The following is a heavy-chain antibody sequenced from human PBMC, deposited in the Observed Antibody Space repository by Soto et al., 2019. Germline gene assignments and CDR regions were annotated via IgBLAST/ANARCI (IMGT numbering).Heavy chain of an antibody. V-gene: IGHV4-31*03. Sequence: QVQLQESGPGLVKPSQTLSLTRTVSGGSINSGGYYWTWIRQHPGKGLEWIGTIYFSGTTNYNPSLKSRVTISVDTSKSQFSLKLSSVTAADTAVYYCARRDRSGFSYWLDTWGQGTLVTVSS. CDR1: GGSINSGGYY. CDR3: ARRDRSGFSYWLDT. CDR2: IYFSGTT. J-gene: IGHJ5*02. D-gene: IGHD3-22*01.